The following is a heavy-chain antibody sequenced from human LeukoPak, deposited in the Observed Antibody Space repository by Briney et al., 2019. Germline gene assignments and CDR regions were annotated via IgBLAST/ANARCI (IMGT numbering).Heavy chain of an antibody. CDR2: ISSSSSTI. D-gene: IGHD3-22*01. V-gene: IGHV3-48*04. Sequence: PGGSLRLSCAASGFTFSSYSMNWVRQAPGKGLEWVSYISSSSSTIYYADSVKGRFTISRDNAKNSPYLQMNSLRAEDTAVYYCAREIGYYDSSGIDYWGQGTLATVSS. CDR3: AREIGYYDSSGIDY. CDR1: GFTFSSYS. J-gene: IGHJ4*02.